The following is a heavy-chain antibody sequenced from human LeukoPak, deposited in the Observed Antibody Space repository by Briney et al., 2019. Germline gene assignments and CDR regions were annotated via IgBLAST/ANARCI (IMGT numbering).Heavy chain of an antibody. V-gene: IGHV1-18*01. J-gene: IGHJ4*02. D-gene: IGHD2-2*01. Sequence: ASVKVSCKASGGTFSSYAISWVRQAPGQGLEWMGWISAYNGNTNYAQNLQGRVTMTTDTSTSTAYMELRSLRSDDTAMYYCARDGKPYCSSTSCPMRFDYWGQGTLVTVSS. CDR1: GGTFSSYA. CDR3: ARDGKPYCSSTSCPMRFDY. CDR2: ISAYNGNT.